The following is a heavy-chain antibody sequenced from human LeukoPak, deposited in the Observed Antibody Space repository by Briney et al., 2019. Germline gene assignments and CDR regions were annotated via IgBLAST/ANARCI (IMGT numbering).Heavy chain of an antibody. V-gene: IGHV5-51*01. CDR3: ARRVATTGSLPYYFDY. D-gene: IGHD5-12*01. Sequence: GESLKISCKCSGYSFTSYLIGWVRQMPGKGLEWMGIIYPGDSDTRYSPSFQGQVTISADKSISTAYLQWSSLKASDTAMYYCARRVATTGSLPYYFDYWGQGTLVTVSS. CDR1: GYSFTSYL. J-gene: IGHJ4*02. CDR2: IYPGDSDT.